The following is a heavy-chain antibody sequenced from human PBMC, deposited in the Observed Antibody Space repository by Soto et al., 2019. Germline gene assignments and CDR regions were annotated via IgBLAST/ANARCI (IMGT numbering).Heavy chain of an antibody. CDR3: ARAVVVVTARRYWYFDL. V-gene: IGHV1-69*01. CDR1: GGTFSSYA. Sequence: QVQLVQSGAEVKKPGSSVKVSCKASGGTFSSYAISWVRQAPGQGLEWMGGIIPIFGTANYAQKFQGRVTITADESTSTGYMELSSLRSEDTAVYYCARAVVVVTARRYWYFDLWGRGTLVTVSS. CDR2: IIPIFGTA. D-gene: IGHD2-21*02. J-gene: IGHJ2*01.